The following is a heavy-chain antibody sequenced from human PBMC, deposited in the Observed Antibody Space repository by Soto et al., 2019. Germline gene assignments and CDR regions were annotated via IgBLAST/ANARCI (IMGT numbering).Heavy chain of an antibody. D-gene: IGHD4-17*01. CDR2: ISPASGGT. J-gene: IGHJ5*02. Sequence: QVQLVQSGAEVKKPGTSVKVSCETSGYAFTGYFIHWVRQAPGQGLEWMGWISPASGGTEYAPKFQGRVTLTRDTSLSTAHIQLTSLGSDDTAVYYCARGTTMSKGWFGPWGRGTLVTVSS. CDR1: GYAFTGYF. CDR3: ARGTTMSKGWFGP. V-gene: IGHV1-2*02.